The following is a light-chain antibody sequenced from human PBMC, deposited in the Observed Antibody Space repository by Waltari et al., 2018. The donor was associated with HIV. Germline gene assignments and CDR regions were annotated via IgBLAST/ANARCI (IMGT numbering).Light chain of an antibody. J-gene: IGLJ2*01. CDR3: HAWDSSTVV. V-gene: IGLV3-1*01. Sequence: SYELTQPPSVSVSPGQTASISCSGDELRDKFVCWYQQKPGQSPVLVLYKVTKRPSGTPKRFSGSNSGNTATLTISGTQAMDEADYYCHAWDSSTVVFGGGTKLTVL. CDR1: ELRDKF. CDR2: KVT.